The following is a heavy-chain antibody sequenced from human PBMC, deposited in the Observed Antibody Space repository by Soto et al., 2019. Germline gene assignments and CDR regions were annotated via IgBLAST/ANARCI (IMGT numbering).Heavy chain of an antibody. Sequence: PGESLKISCKGSGYSFTSYWISWVRQMPGKGLEWMGRIDPSGSYTNYSPSFQGHVTISADKSISTAYLQWSSLKASDTAMYYCASLFTTRKRCGETPTDDYWGQGTLVTVSS. CDR2: IDPSGSYT. D-gene: IGHD3-10*01. V-gene: IGHV5-10-1*01. J-gene: IGHJ4*02. CDR1: GYSFTSYW. CDR3: ASLFTTRKRCGETPTDDY.